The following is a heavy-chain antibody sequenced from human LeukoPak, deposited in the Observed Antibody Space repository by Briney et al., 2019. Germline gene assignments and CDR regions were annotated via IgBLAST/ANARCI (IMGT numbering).Heavy chain of an antibody. V-gene: IGHV4-59*01. CDR2: IYYSGST. D-gene: IGHD5-18*01. CDR3: ARGNLYSYGLGLGY. Sequence: SETLSLTCTVSGGSISSYYWSWIRQPPGKGLEWIGYIYYSGSTNYNPSLKSRVTISVDTSKNQFSLKLSSVTAADTAVYYCARGNLYSYGLGLGYWGQGTLVTFSS. CDR1: GGSISSYY. J-gene: IGHJ4*02.